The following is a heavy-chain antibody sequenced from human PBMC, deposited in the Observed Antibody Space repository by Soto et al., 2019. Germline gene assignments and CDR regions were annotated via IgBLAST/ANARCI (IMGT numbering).Heavy chain of an antibody. J-gene: IGHJ1*01. CDR3: ARVAMARMGFQH. CDR1: GGSVSSGSYY. V-gene: IGHV4-30-4*01. Sequence: PSETLSLTCTVSGGSVSSGSYYWSWIRQPPGKGLEWIGYIYYSGSTYYNPSLKSRVTISVDTSKNQFSLKLSSVTAADTAVYYCARVAMARMGFQHWGQGTLVTVSS. CDR2: IYYSGST. D-gene: IGHD6-19*01.